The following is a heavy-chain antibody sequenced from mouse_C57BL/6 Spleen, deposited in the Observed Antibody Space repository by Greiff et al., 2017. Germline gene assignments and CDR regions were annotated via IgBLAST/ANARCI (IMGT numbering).Heavy chain of an antibody. Sequence: QVQLQQSGAELARPGASVQMSCKASGYTFTSYTMHWVKQRPGQGLEWIGYINPSSGYTKSNQKFKDKATFTADKSSSTAYMQLSSLTSEDSAVYYCARSASPRITTVVATDYWGQGTTLTVSS. CDR2: INPSSGYT. J-gene: IGHJ2*01. V-gene: IGHV1-4*01. CDR1: GYTFTSYT. CDR3: ARSASPRITTVVATDY. D-gene: IGHD1-1*01.